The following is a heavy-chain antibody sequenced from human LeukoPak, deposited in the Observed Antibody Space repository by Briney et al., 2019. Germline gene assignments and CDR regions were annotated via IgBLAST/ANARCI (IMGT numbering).Heavy chain of an antibody. Sequence: GGSLRLSCAPSGFTFSSYAMSWVRQAPGKGLEWVSAISGSGGSTYYADSVKGRFTISRDNSKSTLYLQMNSLRAEDPAVYYCAKQFLGYKELDIWGRGRMVTVSS. CDR3: AKQFLGYKELDI. D-gene: IGHD1-1*01. CDR1: GFTFSSYA. J-gene: IGHJ3*02. V-gene: IGHV3-23*01. CDR2: ISGSGGST.